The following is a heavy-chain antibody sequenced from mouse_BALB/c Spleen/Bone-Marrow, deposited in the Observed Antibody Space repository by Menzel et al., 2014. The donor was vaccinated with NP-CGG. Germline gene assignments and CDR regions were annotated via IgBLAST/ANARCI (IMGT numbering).Heavy chain of an antibody. D-gene: IGHD1-1*01. V-gene: IGHV1S82*01. CDR1: DYSFTSYW. CDR3: ARGAYDGWDFDV. Sequence: VQAVESGAELVRPGASVKLSCRASDYSFTSYWVNWVKQRPGQGLEWIGMIHPSDSETSLNQKFKDKATLTVGKSSSTAYMQRSSPATEDAAVYYCARGAYDGWDFDVWGAGTTVTVPS. CDR2: IHPSDSET. J-gene: IGHJ1*01.